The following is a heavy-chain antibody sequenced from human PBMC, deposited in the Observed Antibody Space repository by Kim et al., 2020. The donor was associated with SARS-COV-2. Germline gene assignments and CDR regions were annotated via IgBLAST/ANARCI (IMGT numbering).Heavy chain of an antibody. CDR3: ARGYCSSTSCQYYPDY. CDR1: GTTFSGYA. D-gene: IGHD2-2*01. J-gene: IGHJ4*02. CDR2: INVGNGDT. V-gene: IGHV1-3*01. Sequence: ASVKVSCKPSGTTFSGYAIHWVRQAPGQRLEWMGWINVGNGDTKYSHKFQDRVAITRDTSASSVYMDLSSLTSEDTALYYCARGYCSSTSCQYYPDYWVQGILVTVSS.